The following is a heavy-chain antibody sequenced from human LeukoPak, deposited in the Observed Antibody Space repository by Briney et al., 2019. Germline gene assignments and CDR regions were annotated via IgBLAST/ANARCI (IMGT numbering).Heavy chain of an antibody. CDR2: ISYDGSIK. V-gene: IGHV3-30*18. Sequence: GGSLILSCAASGFTFSNYAMSWARQAPGRGLEWVTVISYDGSIKYYADSVKGRFTISRDNSKNTVYLQMHSLRDEDTAVYYCAKGGEMATIEESDYWGQGTLVTVSS. D-gene: IGHD5-24*01. CDR3: AKGGEMATIEESDY. CDR1: GFTFSNYA. J-gene: IGHJ4*02.